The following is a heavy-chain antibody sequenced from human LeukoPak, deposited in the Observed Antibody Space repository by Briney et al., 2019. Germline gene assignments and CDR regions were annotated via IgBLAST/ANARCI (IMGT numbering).Heavy chain of an antibody. Sequence: GGSLRLSCAASGFTFSSYAMNWVRQAPGKGLEWVSAISGSSSSTYYADSVKGRFTISRDNSKNSLYLQMNSLRTEDTALYYCAKGNAYSDYYMDVWGKGTTVTVSS. CDR1: GFTFSSYA. CDR2: ISGSSSST. D-gene: IGHD1-1*01. V-gene: IGHV3-23*01. CDR3: AKGNAYSDYYMDV. J-gene: IGHJ6*03.